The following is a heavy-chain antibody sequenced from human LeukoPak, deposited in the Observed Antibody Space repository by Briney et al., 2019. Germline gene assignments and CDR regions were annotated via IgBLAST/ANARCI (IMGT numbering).Heavy chain of an antibody. CDR2: ISAYIGNT. J-gene: IGHJ4*02. D-gene: IGHD3-22*01. V-gene: IGHV1-18*01. CDR3: PTYYHHRSDYYTDD. CDR1: GCTFTSYV. Sequence: ASVKVSCKASGCTFTSYVISWVRQAPGQGLEWMGGISAYIGNTNYAQKLQGRVTMTSDASTSTAYMELRGLRSEDRAVYYVPTYYHHRSDYYTDDWGKGTPVTVSS.